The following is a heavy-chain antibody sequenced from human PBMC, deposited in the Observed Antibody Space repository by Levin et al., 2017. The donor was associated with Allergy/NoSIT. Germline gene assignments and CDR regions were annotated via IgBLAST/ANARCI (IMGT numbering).Heavy chain of an antibody. CDR3: ARHTALLWFEELVFDS. Sequence: PSETLSLTCTVSGGSFITSSYFWAWIRQPPGKGLEWLGSIYYSGTTYYNPSLKSRLTISIDTSTNQFSLKLRSVTAADTAVYYCARHTALLWFEELVFDSWGQGNLVVVSS. D-gene: IGHD3-10*01. V-gene: IGHV4-39*01. J-gene: IGHJ4*02. CDR1: GGSFITSSYF. CDR2: IYYSGTT.